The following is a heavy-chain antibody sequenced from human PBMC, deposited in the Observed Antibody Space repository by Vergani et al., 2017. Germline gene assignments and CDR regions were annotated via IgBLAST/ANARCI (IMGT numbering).Heavy chain of an antibody. CDR3: AKGFSVVLGGYKSWHAFDI. D-gene: IGHD5-24*01. CDR1: GFTFSSYG. Sequence: QVQLVESGGGVVQPGRSLRLSCAASGFTFSSYGMHWVRQAPGKGLEWVAVISYDGSNKYYADSVKGRFTISRDNSKNTLYLQMNSLRAEDTAVYYCAKGFSVVLGGYKSWHAFDIWGQGTMVTVSS. J-gene: IGHJ3*02. CDR2: ISYDGSNK. V-gene: IGHV3-30*18.